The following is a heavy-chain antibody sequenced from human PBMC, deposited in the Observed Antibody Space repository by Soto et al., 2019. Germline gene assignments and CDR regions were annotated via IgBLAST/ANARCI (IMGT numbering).Heavy chain of an antibody. Sequence: SQTLSLTCAISGDSVSSNSAAWNWIRQSPSRGLEWLGRTYYRSKWYNDYAVSVKSRITINPDTSKYQFSLQLNSVTPEDTAVYYCARDLEQMGPQSNWLDPWGQGTLVTVSS. CDR3: ARDLEQMGPQSNWLDP. V-gene: IGHV6-1*01. CDR1: GDSVSSNSAA. D-gene: IGHD6-13*01. J-gene: IGHJ5*02. CDR2: TYYRSKWYN.